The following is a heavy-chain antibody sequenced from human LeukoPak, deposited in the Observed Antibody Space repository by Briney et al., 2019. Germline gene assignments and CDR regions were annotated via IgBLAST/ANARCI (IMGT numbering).Heavy chain of an antibody. J-gene: IGHJ6*03. CDR3: ARAAPYYYYMDV. V-gene: IGHV4-39*01. Sequence: SETLSLTCTVSGGSISSSSYYWGWIRQPPGKWLEWIGSIYYSGSTYYNPSLKSRVTISVDTSKNQFSLKLSSVTAADTAVYYCARAAPYYYYMDVWGKGTTVTVSS. CDR2: IYYSGST. CDR1: GGSISSSSYY. D-gene: IGHD6-25*01.